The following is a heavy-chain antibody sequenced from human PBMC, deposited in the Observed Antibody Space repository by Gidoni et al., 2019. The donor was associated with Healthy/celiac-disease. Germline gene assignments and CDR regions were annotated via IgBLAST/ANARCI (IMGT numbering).Heavy chain of an antibody. CDR1: GGSFSGYY. V-gene: IGHV4-34*01. CDR3: ARGPRYAFDI. CDR2: INHSGST. Sequence: QVQLQQWGAGLLKPSEPLSLTCVVYGGSFSGYYWSWIRQPPGKGLEWIGEINHSGSTNYNPSLKSRVTISVDTSKNQFSLKLSSVTAADTAVYYCARGPRYAFDIWGQGTMVTVSS. J-gene: IGHJ3*02.